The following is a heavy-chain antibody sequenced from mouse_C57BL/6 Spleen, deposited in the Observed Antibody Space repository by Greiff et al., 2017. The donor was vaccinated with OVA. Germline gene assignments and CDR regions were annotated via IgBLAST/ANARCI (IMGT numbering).Heavy chain of an antibody. CDR1: DSDVFPIAY. D-gene: IGHD2-1*01. J-gene: IGHJ2*01. CDR3: SSIHGNYVHY. Sequence: QVQLQQSGSELRSPGSSVKLSCKDFDSDVFPIAYMSWVRQKPGHGFAWIGGILPSIGRTIYGEKFEDKATLDSDTLSNTAYFELISLTSEDSAIYYCSSIHGNYVHYWGQGTTLTVSS. CDR2: ILPSIGRT. V-gene: IGHV15-2*01.